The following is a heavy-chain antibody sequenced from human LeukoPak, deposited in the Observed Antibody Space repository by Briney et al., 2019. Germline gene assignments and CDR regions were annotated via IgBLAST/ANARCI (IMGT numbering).Heavy chain of an antibody. D-gene: IGHD4-17*01. CDR3: AKDRASMTTVTLYAFDI. J-gene: IGHJ3*02. V-gene: IGHV3-30*18. CDR1: GFTFSSYG. CDR2: ISYDGSNK. Sequence: GRSLRLSCAASGFTFSSYGMHWVRQAPGKGLEWVAVISYDGSNKYYADSVKGRFTTSRDNSKNTLYLQMNSLRAEDTAVYYCAKDRASMTTVTLYAFDIWGQGTMVTVSS.